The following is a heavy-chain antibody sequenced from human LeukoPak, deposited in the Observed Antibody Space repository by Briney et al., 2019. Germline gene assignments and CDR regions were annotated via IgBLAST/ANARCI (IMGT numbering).Heavy chain of an antibody. CDR3: ARGGLYNGIYLVDY. Sequence: GGSLRLSCAASGFTFSDYFMDWVRQAPGKGLEWVGRSRNKARSYTTEYAASVKGRFTISREDSKNSLYQQMNSLKTEDTAVYFCARGGLYNGIYLVDYWGQGTLVTVSS. CDR2: SRNKARSYTT. J-gene: IGHJ4*02. CDR1: GFTFSDYF. V-gene: IGHV3-72*01. D-gene: IGHD1-26*01.